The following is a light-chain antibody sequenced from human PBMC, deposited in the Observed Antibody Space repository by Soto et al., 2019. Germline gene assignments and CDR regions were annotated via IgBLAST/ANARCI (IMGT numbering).Light chain of an antibody. V-gene: IGKV3-15*01. J-gene: IGKJ1*01. CDR2: GAS. Sequence: EIVLTQSPATLSLSPGERATLSCWASETVATNLAWYQQKPGQAPRLLIYGASTRATGIPARFSGSGSGTDFTLTISSLQSEDFAVYYCQQYNNWPPWTFGQGTKVDI. CDR1: ETVATN. CDR3: QQYNNWPPWT.